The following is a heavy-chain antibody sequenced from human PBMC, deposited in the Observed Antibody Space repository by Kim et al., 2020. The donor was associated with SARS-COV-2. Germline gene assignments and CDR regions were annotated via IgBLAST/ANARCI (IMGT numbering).Heavy chain of an antibody. CDR2: GSTI. Sequence: GSTIYYADSVRGRFTISRDNAKNSLYLQMNSLRAEDTAVYYCARGSPMDVWGQGTTVTVSS. CDR3: ARGSPMDV. J-gene: IGHJ6*02. V-gene: IGHV3-11*01. D-gene: IGHD6-13*01.